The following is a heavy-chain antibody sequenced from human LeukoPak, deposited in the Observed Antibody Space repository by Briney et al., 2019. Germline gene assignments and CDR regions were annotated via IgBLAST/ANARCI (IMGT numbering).Heavy chain of an antibody. J-gene: IGHJ5*02. V-gene: IGHV5-51*01. CDR3: ARLLDYGSGSPNWFDP. CDR2: IYPGESDI. D-gene: IGHD3-10*01. Sequence: GESLKISCKASGYTFTDYWIGWVRQMPGKGLEWMGIIYPGESDIRYSPSFQGQVTISADKSINTAYLQWTSLKASDTAMYYCARLLDYGSGSPNWFDPWGQGTLVTVSS. CDR1: GYTFTDYW.